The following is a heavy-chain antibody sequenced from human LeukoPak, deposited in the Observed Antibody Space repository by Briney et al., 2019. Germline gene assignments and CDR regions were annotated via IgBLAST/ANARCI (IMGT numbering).Heavy chain of an antibody. CDR3: ATDFYRGRQFDY. CDR2: FDPEDVET. CDR1: GNTFTDLS. Sequence: GASGKVSCKVSGNTFTDLSMNWVRQAPGKGLEWMGGFDPEDVETIYAQKFQGRVTMTEDTSTETAYMELTSLRPEDTAVYYCATDFYRGRQFDYWGQGTLVTVSS. D-gene: IGHD2/OR15-2a*01. J-gene: IGHJ4*02. V-gene: IGHV1-24*01.